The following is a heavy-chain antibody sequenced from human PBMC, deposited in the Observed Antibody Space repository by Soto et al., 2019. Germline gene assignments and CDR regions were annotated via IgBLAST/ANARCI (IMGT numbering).Heavy chain of an antibody. CDR3: ARAGILATIISEYHYGMDV. D-gene: IGHD1-26*01. J-gene: IGHJ6*02. CDR2: FIPIFGTA. Sequence: QVQLVQSGAEVKKPGSSVKVSCQASGGTFSSYAICWVRPAPGQGLEWLGGFIPIFGTAYDAQKCQGRVTITADEATSTAYMELSSLRSEDTAVYYCARAGILATIISEYHYGMDVRGQETTVPVS. CDR1: GGTFSSYA. V-gene: IGHV1-69*01.